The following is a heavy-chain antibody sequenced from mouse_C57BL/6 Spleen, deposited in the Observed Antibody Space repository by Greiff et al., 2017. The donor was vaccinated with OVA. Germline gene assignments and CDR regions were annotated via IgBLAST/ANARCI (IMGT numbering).Heavy chain of an antibody. V-gene: IGHV1-53*01. Sequence: QVQLQQPGTELVKPGASVKLSCKASGYTFTSYWMHWVKQRPEQGLEWIGNINPSNGGTNYNEKFKSKATLTVDKSSSTAYLQLSSLTSEDSAVYYCARSGGIYYGYAMDYWGQGTSVTVSS. CDR2: INPSNGGT. D-gene: IGHD2-1*01. CDR1: GYTFTSYW. J-gene: IGHJ4*01. CDR3: ARSGGIYYGYAMDY.